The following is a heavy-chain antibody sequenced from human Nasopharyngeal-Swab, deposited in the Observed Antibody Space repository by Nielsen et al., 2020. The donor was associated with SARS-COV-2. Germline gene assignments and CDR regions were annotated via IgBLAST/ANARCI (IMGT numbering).Heavy chain of an antibody. J-gene: IGHJ6*02. D-gene: IGHD2-21*01. CDR2: INHSGST. Sequence: VRQMPGKGLEWIGEINHSGSTNYNPSLKSRVTISVDTSKNQSSLKLSSVTAADTAVYYCARAGDIRYYYYGMDVWGQGTTVTVSS. V-gene: IGHV4-34*01. CDR3: ARAGDIRYYYYGMDV.